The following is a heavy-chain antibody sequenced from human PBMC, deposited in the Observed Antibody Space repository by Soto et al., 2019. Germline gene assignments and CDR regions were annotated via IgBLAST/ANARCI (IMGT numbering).Heavy chain of an antibody. CDR2: IIPIFGTA. V-gene: IGHV1-69*01. J-gene: IGHJ5*02. CDR1: GVPFSSYA. D-gene: IGHD4-17*01. Sequence: QVQLVQSGAEVKKPGSSVKVSCKASGVPFSSYAISWVRQAPGQGLEWMGGIIPIFGTANYAQKFQGRVTITEDESTSTAYMELSSLRSEDTAVYYCARGYVHDYGDYNSWFDPWGQGTLVTVSS. CDR3: ARGYVHDYGDYNSWFDP.